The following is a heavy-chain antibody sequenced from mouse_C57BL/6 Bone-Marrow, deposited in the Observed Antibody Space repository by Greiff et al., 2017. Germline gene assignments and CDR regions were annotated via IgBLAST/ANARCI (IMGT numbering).Heavy chain of an antibody. CDR3: AREDYGHYYAMDY. CDR2: IDPEDGET. CDR1: GFNIKDYY. J-gene: IGHJ4*01. V-gene: IGHV14-2*01. D-gene: IGHD1-1*01. Sequence: EVQLQQSGAELVKPGASVKLSCTASGFNIKDYYMHWVKQRTEQGLAWIGRIDPEDGETKYGPKFQGKATITADTSSNTAYLQLSSLTSEDPAVYYCAREDYGHYYAMDYWGQGTSGTVSS.